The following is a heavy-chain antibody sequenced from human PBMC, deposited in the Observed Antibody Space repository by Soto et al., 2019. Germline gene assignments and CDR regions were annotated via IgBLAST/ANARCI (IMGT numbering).Heavy chain of an antibody. CDR1: GFTFSGYA. J-gene: IGHJ5*02. D-gene: IGHD1-26*01. CDR2: ISDSGITT. V-gene: IGHV3-23*01. Sequence: GSLRLPCSASGFTFSGYAMAWVRQAPGKGLEWVSVISDSGITTYYADSVKGRFTISRDNSKNTLFLQMKSLRAADTAVYYCEKDARRSGIVGQWVAWGQGTLVTVYS. CDR3: EKDARRSGIVGQWVA.